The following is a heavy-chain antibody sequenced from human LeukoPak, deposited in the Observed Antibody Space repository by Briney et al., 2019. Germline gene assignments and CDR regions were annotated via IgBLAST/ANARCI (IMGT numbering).Heavy chain of an antibody. J-gene: IGHJ4*02. D-gene: IGHD2-2*01. CDR2: IKYDGSNT. V-gene: IGHV3-74*01. Sequence: PGGSLRLSCAASGFTFSSYWMHWVRHAPGKGLVWVSHIKYDGSNTNYADSVKGRFTISRDNAKNSLYLQMNSLRAEDTAVYYCARRGYCSSTSCYLVDYWGQGTLVTVSS. CDR3: ARRGYCSSTSCYLVDY. CDR1: GFTFSSYW.